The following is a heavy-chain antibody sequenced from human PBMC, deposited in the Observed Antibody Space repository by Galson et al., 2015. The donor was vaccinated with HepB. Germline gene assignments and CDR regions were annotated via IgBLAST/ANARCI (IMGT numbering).Heavy chain of an antibody. CDR2: INPNSGGT. Sequence: SVKVSCKASGYTFTGYYMHWVRQAPGQGLEWMGWINPNSGGTNYAQKFQGWVTMTRDTSISTAYMELSRLRSDDTAVYYCARSIAAADFYGMDVWGQGTTVTVSS. CDR3: ARSIAAADFYGMDV. CDR1: GYTFTGYY. D-gene: IGHD6-13*01. V-gene: IGHV1-2*04. J-gene: IGHJ6*02.